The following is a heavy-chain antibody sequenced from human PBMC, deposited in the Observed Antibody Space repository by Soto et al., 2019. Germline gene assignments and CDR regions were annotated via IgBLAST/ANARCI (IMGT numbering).Heavy chain of an antibody. J-gene: IGHJ6*02. CDR1: GFTFSSYA. Sequence: GGSLRLSCAASGFTFSSYAMHWVRQAPGKGLEWVAVISYDGSNKYYADSVKGRFTISRDNSKNTLYLQMNSLRAEDTAVYYCARDRPPLLSSSWDHYYYGMDVWGQGTTVTVSS. CDR3: ARDRPPLLSSSWDHYYYGMDV. V-gene: IGHV3-30-3*01. CDR2: ISYDGSNK. D-gene: IGHD6-13*01.